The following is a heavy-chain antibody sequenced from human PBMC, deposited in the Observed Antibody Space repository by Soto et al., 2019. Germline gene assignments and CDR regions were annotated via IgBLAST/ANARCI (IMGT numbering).Heavy chain of an antibody. D-gene: IGHD2-15*01. Sequence: ASVKVSCKASGYTFTGYYMHWVRQAPGQGLEWMGWINPNSGGTNYAQKFQGWVTMTRDTSISTAYMELSRLRSDDTAVDYWAGGGGADCSGGSCYYWFDPWGQGTLVTVSS. CDR3: AGGGGADCSGGSCYYWFDP. CDR2: INPNSGGT. CDR1: GYTFTGYY. J-gene: IGHJ5*02. V-gene: IGHV1-2*04.